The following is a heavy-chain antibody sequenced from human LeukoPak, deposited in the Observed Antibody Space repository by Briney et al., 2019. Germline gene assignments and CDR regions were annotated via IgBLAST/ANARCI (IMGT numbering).Heavy chain of an antibody. CDR2: IYYSGST. Sequence: KSSETLSLTCTVSGGSISSYYWSCIRQPPGKGLEWIGYIYYSGSTNYNPSLKSRVTISVDTSKNQFSLKLSSVTAADTAVYYCASGHYDSSGYYLFTLDYWGQGTLVTVSS. V-gene: IGHV4-59*01. CDR3: ASGHYDSSGYYLFTLDY. CDR1: GGSISSYY. D-gene: IGHD3-22*01. J-gene: IGHJ4*02.